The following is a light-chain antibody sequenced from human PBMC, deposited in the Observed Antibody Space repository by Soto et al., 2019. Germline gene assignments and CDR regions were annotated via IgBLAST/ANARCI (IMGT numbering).Light chain of an antibody. Sequence: TMMTKSQDTLSVALGERATLSCRASQSLRSSLAWYQQKPGQAPRLLIYDASTRATGIPARFSGSGSGTDCTLTISGLQSEDFAVDYCQQYNNWPRTVGQGTKVDI. CDR3: QQYNNWPRT. CDR2: DAS. J-gene: IGKJ1*01. CDR1: QSLRSS. V-gene: IGKV3-15*01.